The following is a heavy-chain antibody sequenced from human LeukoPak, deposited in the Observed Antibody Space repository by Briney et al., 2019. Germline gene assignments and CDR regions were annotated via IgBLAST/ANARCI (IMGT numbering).Heavy chain of an antibody. V-gene: IGHV1-2*02. J-gene: IGHJ6*02. CDR1: GYTFTGYY. CDR3: ARGSRGMDV. Sequence: ASVKVSCKASGYTFTGYYMHWVRQAPGQGLEWMGWINPNSGGTNYAQKFQGSVTMTRDTSIRIAYMELRRLRSDDTAVYYCARGSRGMDVWGQGTTVTVSS. CDR2: INPNSGGT.